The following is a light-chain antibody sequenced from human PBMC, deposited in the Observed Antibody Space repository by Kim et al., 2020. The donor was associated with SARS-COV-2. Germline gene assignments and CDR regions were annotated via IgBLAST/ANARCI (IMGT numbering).Light chain of an antibody. CDR2: DAF. Sequence: ALTGHRVTITCRASQDISHSLSWYQQKPGTAPELLIYDAFTLQSGVSPRFSGSRSGTDFTLTIRSLQSEDFATYYCQQHYIYPLTFGGGTKVDIK. J-gene: IGKJ4*01. CDR1: QDISHS. V-gene: IGKV1-8*01. CDR3: QQHYIYPLT.